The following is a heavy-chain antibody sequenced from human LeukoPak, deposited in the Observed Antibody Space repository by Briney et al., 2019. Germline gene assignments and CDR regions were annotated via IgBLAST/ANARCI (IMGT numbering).Heavy chain of an antibody. CDR2: IYYSGST. D-gene: IGHD2-2*02. J-gene: IGHJ5*02. CDR1: GGSISSYY. CDR3: ARHCSSTSCYRSGNWFDP. V-gene: IGHV4-59*01. Sequence: SETLSLTCTVSGGSISSYYWSWIRQPPGKGLEWIGYIYYSGSTNYNPSLKSRVTISVDTSKNQFSLKLSSVTAADTAVYYCARHCSSTSCYRSGNWFDPWGQGTQVTVSS.